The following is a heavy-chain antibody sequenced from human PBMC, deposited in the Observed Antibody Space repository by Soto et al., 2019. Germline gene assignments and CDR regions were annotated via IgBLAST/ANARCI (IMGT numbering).Heavy chain of an antibody. CDR3: ARENRYDSRSYYFDS. J-gene: IGHJ4*02. Sequence: QVPLVQSGSEVKKPGASVKVSCKASGYTFTSYDMSWVRQAPGQGLEWVGWINPFYGNTNYAQTLQGRVTLTTDTSTSTVYMELRSLRSDDTAVYYCARENRYDSRSYYFDSWGQGTLVTVSS. CDR2: INPFYGNT. CDR1: GYTFTSYD. D-gene: IGHD3-3*01. V-gene: IGHV1-18*01.